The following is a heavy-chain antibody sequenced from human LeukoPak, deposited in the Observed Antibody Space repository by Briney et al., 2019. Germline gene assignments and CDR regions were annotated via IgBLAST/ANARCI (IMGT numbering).Heavy chain of an antibody. D-gene: IGHD4-17*01. CDR3: ARGPNIEPDYGDKRDY. J-gene: IGHJ4*02. V-gene: IGHV4-30-4*01. CDR1: GGSINSGDYY. Sequence: SQTLSLTCTVSGGSINSGDYYWSWIRQPPGKGLEWIGYIYYSGSTYYNPSLKSRVTISVDTSKNQFSLKLSSVTAADTAVYYCARGPNIEPDYGDKRDYWGQGTLVTVSS. CDR2: IYYSGST.